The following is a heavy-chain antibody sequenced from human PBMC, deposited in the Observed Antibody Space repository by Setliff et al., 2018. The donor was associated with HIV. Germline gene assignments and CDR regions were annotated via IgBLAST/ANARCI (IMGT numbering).Heavy chain of an antibody. J-gene: IGHJ5*01. CDR1: GGSIISGGYY. CDR3: ARGLLDRSGHRSDCFDS. CDR2: IYYSGST. D-gene: IGHD3-22*01. Sequence: SETLSLTCSISGGSIISGGYYWSWIRQHPEKGLEWIGYIYYSGSTYYNPSLKSRVTISVDTSKNQFSLKLSSVTAADTAVYYCARGLLDRSGHRSDCFDSWGRGTPVTVSS. V-gene: IGHV4-31*03.